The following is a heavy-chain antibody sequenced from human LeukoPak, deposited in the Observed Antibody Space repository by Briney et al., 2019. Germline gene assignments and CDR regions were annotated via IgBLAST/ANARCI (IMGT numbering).Heavy chain of an antibody. CDR2: MKGDGSEI. CDR1: GFSFSIYS. CDR3: ARPAYTAAYDL. D-gene: IGHD3-16*01. J-gene: IGHJ3*01. V-gene: IGHV3-7*01. Sequence: GGSLRLSCAASGFSFSIYSLNWVRQAPGKGLEWVANMKGDGSEIHYADSVKGRFTISRDNAKNSLYLQMNNLRAEDTALYYCARPAYTAAYDLWGQGTMVTVSS.